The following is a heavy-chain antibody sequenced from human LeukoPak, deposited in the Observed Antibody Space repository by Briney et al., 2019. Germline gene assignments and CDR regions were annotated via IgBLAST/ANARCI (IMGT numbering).Heavy chain of an antibody. Sequence: PSETLSLTCTVSGYSISSGYYWGWIRQPPGKGLEWIGSIYHSGSTYYNPSLKSRVTISVDTSKNQFSLKLSSVTAADTAVYYCAILYSYGPVFDYWGQGTLVTVSS. CDR2: IYHSGST. CDR1: GYSISSGYY. CDR3: AILYSYGPVFDY. V-gene: IGHV4-38-2*02. J-gene: IGHJ4*02. D-gene: IGHD5-18*01.